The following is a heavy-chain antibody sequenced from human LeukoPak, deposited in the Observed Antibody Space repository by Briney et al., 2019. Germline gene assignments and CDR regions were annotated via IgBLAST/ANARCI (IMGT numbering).Heavy chain of an antibody. V-gene: IGHV3-7*01. CDR3: ARERGYSGDGDYYYYFMDV. J-gene: IGHJ6*03. CDR2: IKQDESEK. Sequence: PAGSLRRSCAGSGFTFSSYWMSWVGQAPGKGREGVANIKQDESEKYYVDSVKGRLTISRDNAKNSLYLQMNSLRAEDTAVYYCARERGYSGDGDYYYYFMDVWGKGTTVTVSS. D-gene: IGHD5-12*01. CDR1: GFTFSSYW.